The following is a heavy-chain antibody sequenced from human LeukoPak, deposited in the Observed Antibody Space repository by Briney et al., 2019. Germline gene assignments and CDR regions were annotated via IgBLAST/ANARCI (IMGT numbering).Heavy chain of an antibody. V-gene: IGHV3-30-3*01. D-gene: IGHD6-19*01. J-gene: IGHJ4*02. CDR1: GFTFSSYA. Sequence: GGSLRLSCAASGFTFSSYAMHWVRQAPGKGLEWVAVISYDGSNKYYADSVKGRFTISRDNSKNTLYLQMNSLGAEDTAVYYCARAGGWLVRSQSSHWGQGTLVTVSS. CDR2: ISYDGSNK. CDR3: ARAGGWLVRSQSSH.